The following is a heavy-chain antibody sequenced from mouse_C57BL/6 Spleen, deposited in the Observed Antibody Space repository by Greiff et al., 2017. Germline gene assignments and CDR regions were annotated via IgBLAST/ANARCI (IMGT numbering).Heavy chain of an antibody. CDR1: GFTFSDYG. D-gene: IGHD1-1*01. Sequence: DVMLVESGGGLVKPGGSLKLSCAASGFTFSDYGMHWVRQAPEKGLEWVAYISSGSSTIYYADTVKGRFTISRDNAKNTLFLQMTSLRSEDTAMYYCARPHYYGSAWFAYWGQGTLVTVSA. V-gene: IGHV5-17*01. CDR3: ARPHYYGSAWFAY. CDR2: ISSGSSTI. J-gene: IGHJ3*01.